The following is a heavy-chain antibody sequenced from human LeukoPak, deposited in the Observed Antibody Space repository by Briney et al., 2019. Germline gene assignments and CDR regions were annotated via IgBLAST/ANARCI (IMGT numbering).Heavy chain of an antibody. CDR3: ALSIAAAGPMSYYYYGMDV. J-gene: IGHJ6*02. D-gene: IGHD6-13*01. CDR2: ISSSSSTI. Sequence: PGGSLRLSCAASGFTFSSHSMNWVRQAPGKGLEWVSYISSSSSTIYYADSVKGRLTISRDNAKNSLYLQMNSLRAEDTAVYYCALSIAAAGPMSYYYYGMDVWGQGTTVTVSS. V-gene: IGHV3-48*04. CDR1: GFTFSSHS.